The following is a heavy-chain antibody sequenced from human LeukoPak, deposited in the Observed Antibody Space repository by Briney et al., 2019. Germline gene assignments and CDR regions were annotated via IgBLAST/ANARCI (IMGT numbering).Heavy chain of an antibody. J-gene: IGHJ3*02. CDR3: AREPYDFWSGYYTSHAFDI. D-gene: IGHD3-3*01. CDR1: GGSISSGGYS. V-gene: IGHV4-30-2*01. Sequence: SETLSLTCAVSGGSISSGGYSWSWIRQPPRKGLEWIGYIYHSGSTYYNPSLKSRVTISVDRSKNQFSLKLSSVTAADTAVYYCAREPYDFWSGYYTSHAFDIWGQGTMVTVSS. CDR2: IYHSGST.